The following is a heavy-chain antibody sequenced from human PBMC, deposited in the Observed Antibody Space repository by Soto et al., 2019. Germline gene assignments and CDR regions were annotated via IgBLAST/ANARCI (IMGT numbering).Heavy chain of an antibody. CDR2: IIPILGIA. CDR3: ARFRSTTGTGPYYYYMDV. D-gene: IGHD1-1*01. J-gene: IGHJ6*03. V-gene: IGHV1-69*04. CDR1: GYTFTSYG. Sequence: SVKVSCKASGYTFTSYGISWVRQAPGQGLEWMGRIIPILGIANYAQKFQGRVTITADKSTSTAYMELSSLRSEDTAVYYCARFRSTTGTGPYYYYMDVWGKGTTVTVSS.